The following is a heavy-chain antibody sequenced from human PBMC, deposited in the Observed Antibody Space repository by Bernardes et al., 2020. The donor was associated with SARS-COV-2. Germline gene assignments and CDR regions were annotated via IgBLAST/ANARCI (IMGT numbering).Heavy chain of an antibody. V-gene: IGHV3-20*01. CDR3: ARDYCSGGSCYSTWFDP. D-gene: IGHD2-15*01. J-gene: IGHJ5*02. CDR1: GFTFDDYG. CDR2: INWNGGST. Sequence: GGSLRLSCAASGFTFDDYGMSWVRQAPGKGLEWVSGINWNGGSTGYADSVKGRFTISRDNAKNSLYLQMNSLRAEDTALYHCARDYCSGGSCYSTWFDPWGQGTLVTVSS.